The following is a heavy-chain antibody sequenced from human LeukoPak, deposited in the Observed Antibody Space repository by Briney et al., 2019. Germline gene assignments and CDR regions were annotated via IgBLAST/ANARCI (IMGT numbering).Heavy chain of an antibody. CDR1: GFSFSNHY. CDR3: TRVIVAVPGYFDYFDF. D-gene: IGHD6-19*01. CDR2: INEDGSNK. Sequence: GGSLRLSFSASGFSFSNHYMRWIRQAPGKGPEWVANINEDGSNKWHLGSVKGRFTVSRDNARNSLYLQMNSLRVEDTAVYYCTRVIVAVPGYFDYFDFWGQGVLVTVSS. J-gene: IGHJ4*02. V-gene: IGHV3-7*01.